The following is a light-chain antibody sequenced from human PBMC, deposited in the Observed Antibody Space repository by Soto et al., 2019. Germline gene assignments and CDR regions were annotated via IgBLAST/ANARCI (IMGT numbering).Light chain of an antibody. V-gene: IGKV3-20*01. CDR2: GAS. J-gene: IGKJ1*01. CDR1: QSVSSSS. Sequence: EIVLTQSPGTLSLSPGKRATLSCRASQSVSSSSLAWYQQRPGQAPRLLIYGASRRASGIPDRFSGTGTGTDFILTISRLETEDFAVYYCHQYGSSPWTFGPGTKVEV. CDR3: HQYGSSPWT.